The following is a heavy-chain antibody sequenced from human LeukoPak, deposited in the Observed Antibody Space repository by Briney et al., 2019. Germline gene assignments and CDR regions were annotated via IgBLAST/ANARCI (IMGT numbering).Heavy chain of an antibody. V-gene: IGHV3-23*01. CDR2: ISGSGGST. CDR1: GFTFSSYA. D-gene: IGHD6-19*01. J-gene: IGHJ4*02. Sequence: ESGGSLRLSCAASGFTFSSYAMSWVRQAPGKGLEWVSAISGSGGSTYYADSVKGRFTISRDNSKNTLYLQMNSLRAEDTAVYYCAKGRSSGWGFDYWGQGTLVTVSS. CDR3: AKGRSSGWGFDY.